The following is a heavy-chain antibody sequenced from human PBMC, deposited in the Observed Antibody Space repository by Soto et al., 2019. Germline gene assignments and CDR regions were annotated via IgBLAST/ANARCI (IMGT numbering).Heavy chain of an antibody. Sequence: GGSLRLSCAASGFTFSSYWMSWVRQAPGKGLEWVANIKQDGSEKYYVDSVKGRFTISRDNAKNSLYLQMNSLRAEDTAVYYCAREMAAQWLAAGWFDPWGQGTLATVSS. CDR2: IKQDGSEK. CDR3: AREMAAQWLAAGWFDP. D-gene: IGHD6-19*01. J-gene: IGHJ5*02. V-gene: IGHV3-7*01. CDR1: GFTFSSYW.